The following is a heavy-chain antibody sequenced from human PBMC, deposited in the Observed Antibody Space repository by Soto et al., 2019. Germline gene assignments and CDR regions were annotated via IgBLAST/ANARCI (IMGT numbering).Heavy chain of an antibody. Sequence: SETLSLTCTVSGGSISSGVYYWSWIRQHPGKGLEWIGYIYYSGSTYYNPSLKSRVTISVDTSKNQFSLKLSSVTAADTAVYYWARDQGRAARLRGYYYGMDVWGQGTTVAVSS. V-gene: IGHV4-31*03. CDR3: ARDQGRAARLRGYYYGMDV. D-gene: IGHD6-6*01. CDR1: GGSISSGVYY. J-gene: IGHJ6*02. CDR2: IYYSGST.